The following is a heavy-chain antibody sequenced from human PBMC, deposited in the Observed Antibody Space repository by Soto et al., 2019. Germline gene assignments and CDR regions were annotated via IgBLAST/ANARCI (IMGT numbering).Heavy chain of an antibody. D-gene: IGHD3-10*01. CDR2: LYWDDDE. V-gene: IGHV2-5*02. CDR1: GFSLSTTEVG. Sequence: QITLKESGPTLVKPTQTLTLTCTFSGFSLSTTEVGVGWIRQPPGKALEWLGILYWDDDERYSPSLESRLTITQXXLXNXXAPTPTHKDPVHPAQYYSPHTPLSATAPRGGTFDYWGQGTLVSVSS. CDR3: PHTPLSATAPRGGTFDY. J-gene: IGHJ4*02.